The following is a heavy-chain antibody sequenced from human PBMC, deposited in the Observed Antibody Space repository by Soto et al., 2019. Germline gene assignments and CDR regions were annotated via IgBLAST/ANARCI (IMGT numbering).Heavy chain of an antibody. Sequence: PGGSLRLSCAASGFTFSSYWMHWVRQAPGKGLVWVSRINSDGSSTSYADSVKGRFTISRDNAKNTLYLQMNSLRAEDTAVYYWARVFAKTGNAFDIWGQGTMVTVSS. J-gene: IGHJ3*02. CDR2: INSDGSST. CDR3: ARVFAKTGNAFDI. D-gene: IGHD3-10*01. V-gene: IGHV3-74*01. CDR1: GFTFSSYW.